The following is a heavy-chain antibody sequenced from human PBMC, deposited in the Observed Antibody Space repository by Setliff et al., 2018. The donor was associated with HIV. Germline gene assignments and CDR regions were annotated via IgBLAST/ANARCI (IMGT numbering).Heavy chain of an antibody. Sequence: PGGSLRLSCAASGFTFSSYAMTWVRQAPGKGLEWVAPITGSGDSTYYANSVKGRFAIPRDSSKNTLSLQMSSLRAEDTAVYYCVRDSAASVWVGASVYYFDFWGQGIQVTVSS. CDR1: GFTFSSYA. CDR3: VRDSAASVWVGASVYYFDF. D-gene: IGHD1-26*01. CDR2: ITGSGDST. J-gene: IGHJ4*02. V-gene: IGHV3-23*01.